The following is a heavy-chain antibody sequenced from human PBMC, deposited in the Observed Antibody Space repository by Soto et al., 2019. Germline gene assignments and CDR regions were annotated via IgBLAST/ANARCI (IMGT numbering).Heavy chain of an antibody. J-gene: IGHJ4*02. CDR3: ARVSLVGPCCGMYFDY. CDR2: IKSKANSYTT. V-gene: IGHV3-72*01. CDR1: GFTFSAHY. Sequence: EVQLVESGGGLVQPGGSLRLSCSASGFTFSAHYMNWVRQAPGKGLEWVGRIKSKANSYTTDYAASVEGRFTISREDSQNTLYLHMKTLKNEDTDVYYCARVSLVGPCCGMYFDYWGQGPQVAVSS. D-gene: IGHD1-26*01.